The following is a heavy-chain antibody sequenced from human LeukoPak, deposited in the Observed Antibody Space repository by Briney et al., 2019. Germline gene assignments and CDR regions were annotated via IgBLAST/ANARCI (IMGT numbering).Heavy chain of an antibody. V-gene: IGHV3-7*01. CDR2: IKQDGSEK. Sequence: GGSLRLSCAASGFTFSTYWMSWVRQAPGQGLEGVGNIKQDGSEKDYVASVKGRFTISRANAKNSLYLQMNSLRAEDTAVYYCAEYTVTTGAFDIWGQGTMVTVSS. J-gene: IGHJ3*02. CDR1: GFTFSTYW. D-gene: IGHD4-17*01. CDR3: AEYTVTTGAFDI.